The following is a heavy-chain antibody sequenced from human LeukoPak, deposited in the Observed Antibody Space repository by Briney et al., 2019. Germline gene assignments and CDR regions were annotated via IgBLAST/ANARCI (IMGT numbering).Heavy chain of an antibody. D-gene: IGHD2-15*01. Sequence: PSETLSLTCTVSGGSISSSSYYWGWIRQPPGKGLEWIGSIYYSGSTYYNPSLKSRVTISVDTSKNQFSLKLSSVTAADTAVYYCARVVYCSGGSCELSWYFDLWGRGALVTVSS. CDR2: IYYSGST. CDR1: GGSISSSSYY. J-gene: IGHJ2*01. V-gene: IGHV4-39*07. CDR3: ARVVYCSGGSCELSWYFDL.